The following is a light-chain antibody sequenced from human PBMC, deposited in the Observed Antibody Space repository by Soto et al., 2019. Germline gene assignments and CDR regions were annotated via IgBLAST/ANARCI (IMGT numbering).Light chain of an antibody. Sequence: QSALTQPASVSGSPGQSITNSCTGASSDVGGYNSVSWYQQHPGKAPKLMIYEVSNRPSGVSNRFSGSKSGSTASLTISGLQAEDEADYYCSSYTSSSTLVFGGGTKLTVL. CDR1: SSDVGGYNS. CDR2: EVS. CDR3: SSYTSSSTLV. J-gene: IGLJ2*01. V-gene: IGLV2-14*01.